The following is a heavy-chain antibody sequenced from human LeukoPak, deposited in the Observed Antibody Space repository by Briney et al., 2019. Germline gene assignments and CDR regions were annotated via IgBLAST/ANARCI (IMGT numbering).Heavy chain of an antibody. Sequence: GGSLRLSCAASGFTFSSYWMHWVRQAPGKGLEWVSVIYSGGSTYYADSVKGRFTISRDNSKNTLYLQMNSLRAEDTAVYYCARDSYYYDSSGYYYWGQGTLVTVSS. D-gene: IGHD3-22*01. V-gene: IGHV3-66*01. CDR2: IYSGGST. J-gene: IGHJ4*02. CDR3: ARDSYYYDSSGYYY. CDR1: GFTFSSYW.